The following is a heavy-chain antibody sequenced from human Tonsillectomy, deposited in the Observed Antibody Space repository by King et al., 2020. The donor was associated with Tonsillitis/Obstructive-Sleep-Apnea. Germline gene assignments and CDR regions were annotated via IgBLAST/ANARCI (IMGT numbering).Heavy chain of an antibody. D-gene: IGHD3-3*01. V-gene: IGHV3-49*04. CDR2: IRSKAYGGTT. J-gene: IGHJ4*02. CDR1: GFTFGDYA. CDR3: TRDRTSNDFWSGYDLDY. Sequence: VQLVESGGGLVQPGRSLRLSCKASGFTFGDYAMSWVRQAPGKGLEWVSFIRSKAYGGTTDYAASVKGRFTISRDDSKSIAYLQMNGLKTEDTAVYYCTRDRTSNDFWSGYDLDYWGQGTLVTVSS.